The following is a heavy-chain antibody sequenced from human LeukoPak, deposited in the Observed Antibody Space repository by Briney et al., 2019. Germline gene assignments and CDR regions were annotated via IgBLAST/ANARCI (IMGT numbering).Heavy chain of an antibody. CDR2: IIPIFGTA. CDR1: GGTFSSYA. CDR3: ARNRAVVPAAHSSWSNFDY. Sequence: GASVKVSCKASGGTFSSYAISWVRQAPGQGLEWMGGIIPIFGTANYAQKFQGRVTITADESTSTAYMELSSLRSEDTAVYYCARNRAVVPAAHSSWSNFDYWGQGTLVTVSS. J-gene: IGHJ4*02. D-gene: IGHD2-2*01. V-gene: IGHV1-69*13.